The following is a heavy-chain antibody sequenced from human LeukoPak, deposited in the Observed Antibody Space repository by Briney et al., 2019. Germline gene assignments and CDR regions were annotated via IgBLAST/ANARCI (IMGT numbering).Heavy chain of an antibody. CDR2: ISSSGSTI. Sequence: GGPLRLSCAASGFTFSDYYMSWIRQAPGKGLEWVSYISSSGSTIYYADSVKGRFTISRDNAKNSLYLQMNSLRAEDTAVYYCARAVPSGELWFGELLPYFDYWGQGTLVTVSS. V-gene: IGHV3-11*01. CDR3: ARAVPSGELWFGELLPYFDY. CDR1: GFTFSDYY. J-gene: IGHJ4*02. D-gene: IGHD3-10*01.